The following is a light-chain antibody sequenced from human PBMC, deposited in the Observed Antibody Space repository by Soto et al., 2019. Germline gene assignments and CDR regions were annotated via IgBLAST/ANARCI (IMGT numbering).Light chain of an antibody. CDR2: NNN. CDR3: SSYAGSNNFYV. V-gene: IGLV1-44*01. CDR1: SSNIGSNT. Sequence: QSVLTQPPSASGTPGQRVTISCSGSSSNIGSNTVNWYQQLPGTAPKLLICNNNQRPSGVPDRFSGSKSGNTASLTVSGLQAEDEADYYCSSYAGSNNFYVFGTGTKVTVL. J-gene: IGLJ1*01.